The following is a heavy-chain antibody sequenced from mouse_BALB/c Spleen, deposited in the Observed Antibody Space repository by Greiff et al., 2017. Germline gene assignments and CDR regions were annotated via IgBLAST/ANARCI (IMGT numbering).Heavy chain of an antibody. D-gene: IGHD2-14*01. V-gene: IGHV5-6*01. J-gene: IGHJ2*01. CDR1: GFTFSSYG. CDR2: ISSGGSYT. Sequence: EVKLMESGGDLVKPGGSLKLSCAASGFTFSSYGMSWVRQTPDKRLEWVATISSGGSYTYYPDSVKGRFTISRDNAKNTLYLQMSSLKSEDTAMYYCARQVRRFDYWGQGTTLTVSS. CDR3: ARQVRRFDY.